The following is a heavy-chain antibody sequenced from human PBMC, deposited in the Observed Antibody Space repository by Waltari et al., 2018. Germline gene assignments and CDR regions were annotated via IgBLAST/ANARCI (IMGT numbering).Heavy chain of an antibody. CDR2: INAGNGNT. V-gene: IGHV1-3*01. CDR1: GYTFTSYA. CDR3: ARGGGIAARPVGNDYLNKRINWFDP. D-gene: IGHD6-6*01. Sequence: QVQLVQSGAEVKKPGASVKVSCKASGYTFTSYAMHWVRQAPGQRLEWMGWINAGNGNTKYAQKFQGRVTITRDTSASTAYMELSSLRSEDTAVYYCARGGGIAARPVGNDYLNKRINWFDPWGQGTLVTVSS. J-gene: IGHJ5*02.